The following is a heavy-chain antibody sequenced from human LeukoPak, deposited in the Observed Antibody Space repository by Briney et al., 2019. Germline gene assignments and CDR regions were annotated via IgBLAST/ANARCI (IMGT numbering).Heavy chain of an antibody. CDR3: ARDRGSGSFPNWFDP. D-gene: IGHD3-10*01. CDR1: GFTFSTYS. J-gene: IGHJ5*02. V-gene: IGHV3-48*02. Sequence: GSLRLSCAASGFTFSTYSMNWVRQAPGKGLEWVSYISSSSSTIYYADSVKGRFTISRDNAKNSLYLQMNSLRDEDTAVYYYARDRGSGSFPNWFDPWGQGTLVTVSS. CDR2: ISSSSSTI.